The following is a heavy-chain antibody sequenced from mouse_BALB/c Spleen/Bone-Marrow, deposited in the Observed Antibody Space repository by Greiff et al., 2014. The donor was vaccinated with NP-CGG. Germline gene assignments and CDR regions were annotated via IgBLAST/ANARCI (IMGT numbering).Heavy chain of an antibody. V-gene: IGHV5-9-3*01. CDR2: ISSGGSYT. J-gene: IGHJ4*01. CDR1: GFTFSSYA. CDR3: ARPSYDGHAMDY. Sequence: EVQLVESGGDLVKPGGSLKLSCAASGFTFSSYAMSWVRQTPEKRLEWVATISSGGSYTYYLDSVKGRFTISRDNAKNTLYLQMSSLSSEDTAMYYCARPSYDGHAMDYWGQGTSVTVSS. D-gene: IGHD2-10*01.